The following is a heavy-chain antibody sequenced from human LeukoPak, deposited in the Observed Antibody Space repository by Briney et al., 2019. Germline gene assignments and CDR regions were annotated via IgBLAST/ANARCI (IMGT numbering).Heavy chain of an antibody. Sequence: SETLSLTCTVSGGSISRYYWSWIRKPPGKGLEWIGYISYSGSTNSNPSLKSRVTISVDTSTNQFSLRLTSVTAADTAVYYCARGAAAEWFDFWGQGTLVTVSS. D-gene: IGHD6-13*01. CDR1: GGSISRYY. CDR2: ISYSGST. V-gene: IGHV4-59*01. J-gene: IGHJ4*02. CDR3: ARGAAAEWFDF.